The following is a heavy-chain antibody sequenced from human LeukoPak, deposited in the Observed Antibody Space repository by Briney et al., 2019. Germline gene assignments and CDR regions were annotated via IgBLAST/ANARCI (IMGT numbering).Heavy chain of an antibody. CDR1: GGSISSYY. J-gene: IGHJ4*02. CDR2: IYYSGST. Sequence: SETLSLTCTVSGGSISSYYWSWIRQPPGKGLEWIGYIYYSGSTNYNPSLKSRVTISVDTSKNQFSLKLSSVTAADTAVYYCARVYMGYDFWGGYTYYFDYWGQGTLVTVSS. V-gene: IGHV4-59*01. CDR3: ARVYMGYDFWGGYTYYFDY. D-gene: IGHD3-3*01.